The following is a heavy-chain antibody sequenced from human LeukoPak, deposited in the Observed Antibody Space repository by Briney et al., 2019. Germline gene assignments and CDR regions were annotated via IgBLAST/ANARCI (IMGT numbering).Heavy chain of an antibody. CDR3: ARAITKMFIDFDY. J-gene: IGHJ4*02. Sequence: ASVKVSCKASGYTFTGYYMHWVRQAPGQGLEWMGWINPNSGGTNYAQKFQGRVTMTRDTSISTAYMELSRLRSDDTAVYYCARAITKMFIDFDYWAQGTLVTVSS. CDR1: GYTFTGYY. V-gene: IGHV1-2*02. CDR2: INPNSGGT. D-gene: IGHD3-22*01.